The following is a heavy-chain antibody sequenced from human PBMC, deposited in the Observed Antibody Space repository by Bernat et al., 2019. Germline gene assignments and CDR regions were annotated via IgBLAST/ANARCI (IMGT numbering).Heavy chain of an antibody. J-gene: IGHJ4*02. CDR1: GFTFDDYA. CDR2: ISWNSCSI. V-gene: IGHV3-9*01. Sequence: EVQLVESGGGLVQPGRSLRLSCASSGFTFDDYAMHWVRQAPGKGLERVSGISWNSCSIGYADSVKSRFTISRDNAKNSLYLQMNSLRAEDTALYYCAKDGGALGYCTNGVCAGFKYYFDYWGQGTLVTVSS. D-gene: IGHD2-8*01. CDR3: AKDGGALGYCTNGVCAGFKYYFDY.